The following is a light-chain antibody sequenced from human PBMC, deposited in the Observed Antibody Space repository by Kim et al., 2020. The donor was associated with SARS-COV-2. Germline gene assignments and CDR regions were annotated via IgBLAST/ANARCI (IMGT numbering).Light chain of an antibody. CDR1: TGAVTSSHY. Sequence: GGTVTLASGTSTGAVTSSHYPYWSQQKAGQSPRTLIYDTNNKHSWTPAQFSGSLLGGKAALTLSGAQTEDEGDYYCLLAYNGAPVVFGGGTQLTVL. J-gene: IGLJ2*01. CDR2: DTN. V-gene: IGLV7-46*01. CDR3: LLAYNGAPVV.